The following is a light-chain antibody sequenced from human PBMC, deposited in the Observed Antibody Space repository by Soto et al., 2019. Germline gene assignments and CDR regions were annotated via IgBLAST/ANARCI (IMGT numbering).Light chain of an antibody. Sequence: EVVMTQSPATLSVSPGDKATLSCRASQSVSSHLAWYQQKPGQAPMLLLYGASTRASGVPARFSGSGSGTAFTLAISMLQSEDLAICYCQPYREWRRLTFGGETQVE. CDR2: GAS. CDR3: QPYREWRRLT. V-gene: IGKV3-15*01. CDR1: QSVSSH. J-gene: IGKJ4*01.